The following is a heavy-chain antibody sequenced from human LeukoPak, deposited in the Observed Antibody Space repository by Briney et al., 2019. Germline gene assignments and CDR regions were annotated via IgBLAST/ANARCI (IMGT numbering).Heavy chain of an antibody. Sequence: GGSLRLSCAASGFTFSSYAIHWVRQAPGKGLEWVAVISYDGSNKYYADSVRGRFTISRDNSKNTLYLEMNSLRAEDTAVYYCARVLVGDTRYYYYVMDVWGQGTTVTVSS. CDR2: ISYDGSNK. CDR1: GFTFSSYA. J-gene: IGHJ6*02. V-gene: IGHV3-30-3*01. CDR3: ARVLVGDTRYYYYVMDV. D-gene: IGHD1-26*01.